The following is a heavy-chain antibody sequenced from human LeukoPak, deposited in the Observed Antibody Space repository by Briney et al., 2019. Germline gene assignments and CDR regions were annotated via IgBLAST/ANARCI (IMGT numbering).Heavy chain of an antibody. D-gene: IGHD3-22*01. V-gene: IGHV3-23*01. CDR3: AKFDSSGYYLAPYYFDY. Sequence: GGSLRLSCAASGFTFSSYAMSWVRQAPGKRLEWVSAISGSGGSTYYADSVKGRFTISRDNSKNTLYLQMNSLRAEDTAVYYCAKFDSSGYYLAPYYFDYWGQGTLVTVSS. J-gene: IGHJ4*02. CDR1: GFTFSSYA. CDR2: ISGSGGST.